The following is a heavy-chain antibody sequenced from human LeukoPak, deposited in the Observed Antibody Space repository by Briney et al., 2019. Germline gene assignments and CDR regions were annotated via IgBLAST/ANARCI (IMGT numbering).Heavy chain of an antibody. CDR2: ISSSSSTI. Sequence: PGGSLRLSCAASGFTFRSYSMNWVRQAPGKGLEWVSYISSSSSTIYYADSVKGRFTISRDNAKNSLYLQMNSLRAEDTAVYYCVQEKDYWGQGTLVTVSS. J-gene: IGHJ4*02. CDR3: VQEKDY. CDR1: GFTFRSYS. D-gene: IGHD1-1*01. V-gene: IGHV3-48*01.